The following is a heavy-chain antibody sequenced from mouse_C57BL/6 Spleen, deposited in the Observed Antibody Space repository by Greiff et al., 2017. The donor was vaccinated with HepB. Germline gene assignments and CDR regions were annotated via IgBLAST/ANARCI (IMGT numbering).Heavy chain of an antibody. CDR3: ARVGGGSSYGYFDV. J-gene: IGHJ1*03. CDR2: IYPGDGDT. D-gene: IGHD1-1*01. CDR1: GYAFSSYW. Sequence: QVQLQQSGAELVKPGASVKISCKASGYAFSSYWMNWVKQRPGKGLEWIGQIYPGDGDTNYNGKFKGKATLTADKSSSTAYMQLSSLTSEDSAVYFCARVGGGSSYGYFDVWGTGTTVTVSS. V-gene: IGHV1-80*01.